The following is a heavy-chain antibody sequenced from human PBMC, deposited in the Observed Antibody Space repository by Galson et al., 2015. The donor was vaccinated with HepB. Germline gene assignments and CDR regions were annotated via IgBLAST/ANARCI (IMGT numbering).Heavy chain of an antibody. CDR3: AKNIAPGIAAAGDLNWFDP. J-gene: IGHJ5*02. V-gene: IGHV3-30*18. D-gene: IGHD6-13*01. CDR2: ISYDGSNK. CDR1: GFTFSSYG. Sequence: SLRLSCAASGFTFSSYGMHWVRQAPGKGLEWVAVISYDGSNKYYADSVKGRFTISRDNSKNTLYLQMNSLRAEDTAVYYCAKNIAPGIAAAGDLNWFDPWGQGTLVTVSS.